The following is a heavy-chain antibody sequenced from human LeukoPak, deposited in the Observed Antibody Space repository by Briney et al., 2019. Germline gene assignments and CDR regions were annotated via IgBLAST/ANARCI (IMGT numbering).Heavy chain of an antibody. CDR1: GFSIMNSA. Sequence: GGSLRLSCAASGFSIMNSAMNWVRQAPGKGLEWVSAINGTAINTVYADSVKGRFTISRDYSKNTLYLQMNSLRVEDTAVYYCARGLRTTVEMTTHGYWGQGTLVTVSS. D-gene: IGHD5-24*01. V-gene: IGHV3-23*01. J-gene: IGHJ4*02. CDR2: INGTAINT. CDR3: ARGLRTTVEMTTHGY.